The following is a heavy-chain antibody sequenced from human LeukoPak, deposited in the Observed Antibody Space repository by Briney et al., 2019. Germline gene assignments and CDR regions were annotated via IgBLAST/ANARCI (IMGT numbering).Heavy chain of an antibody. Sequence: GGSLRLSCAASGFTFSSYAMSWVRQAPGKGLEWVSAISGSGGSTYYADSVKGRFTISRDNSRNTLYLQMNSLRAEDTAVYYCAKDLLTVDFWSGYYGAPDYWGQGILVTVSS. CDR2: ISGSGGST. V-gene: IGHV3-23*01. CDR3: AKDLLTVDFWSGYYGAPDY. CDR1: GFTFSSYA. J-gene: IGHJ4*02. D-gene: IGHD3-3*01.